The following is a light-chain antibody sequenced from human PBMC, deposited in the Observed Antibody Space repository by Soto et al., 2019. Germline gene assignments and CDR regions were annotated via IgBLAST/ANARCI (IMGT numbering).Light chain of an antibody. CDR1: SSDVGGYNH. J-gene: IGLJ1*01. CDR3: CTYTGRSTPYV. CDR2: DVY. V-gene: IGLV2-11*01. Sequence: QSALTQPRSVSGSPGQSVTISCTGTSSDVGGYNHVSWYQQHPGTVPKLIIYDVYKRPSGVPDRFSGSKSGNTASLTISGLQTEDEADYYDCTYTGRSTPYVFIIGTKLTLL.